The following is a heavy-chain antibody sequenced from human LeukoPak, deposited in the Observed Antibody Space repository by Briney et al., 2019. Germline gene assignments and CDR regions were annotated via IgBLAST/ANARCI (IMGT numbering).Heavy chain of an antibody. Sequence: ASVKVSCKAFGYKLTDNWIHWVRQAPGQGLEWMGWINTKTGATNIAQKFQGRVTMTRDTPVNTAYIEMSRLTSDDTAVYYCARDERYDSSGYPFDYWGQGTLVTVSS. CDR3: ARDERYDSSGYPFDY. CDR2: INTKTGAT. D-gene: IGHD3-22*01. V-gene: IGHV1-2*02. CDR1: GYKLTDNW. J-gene: IGHJ4*02.